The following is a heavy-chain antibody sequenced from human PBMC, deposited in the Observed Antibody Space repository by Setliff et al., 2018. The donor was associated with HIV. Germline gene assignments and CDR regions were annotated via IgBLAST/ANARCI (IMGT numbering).Heavy chain of an antibody. Sequence: SETLSLTCAVYGGSFSDYYWSWIRQPPGKGLEWIGEINHSGSTNYNPSLKRRVTISVDTSKNQFSLKLTSVTAADTAVYYCARYSTLTTNFDYWGQGTLVTVSS. J-gene: IGHJ4*02. D-gene: IGHD4-17*01. CDR2: INHSGST. V-gene: IGHV4-34*01. CDR1: GGSFSDYY. CDR3: ARYSTLTTNFDY.